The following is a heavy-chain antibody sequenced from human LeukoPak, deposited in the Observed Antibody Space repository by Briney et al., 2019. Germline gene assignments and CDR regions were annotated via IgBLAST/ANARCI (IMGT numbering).Heavy chain of an antibody. Sequence: PGGSLRLSCAASGFTFDDYAMHWVRQAPGKGLEWVSGISWNSGSIGYADSVKGRFTISRDNAKNSLYLQMNSLRAEDTALYYCAKPFRNYYDSSGYYSFIMAFDIWGQGTMVTVPS. D-gene: IGHD3-22*01. CDR1: GFTFDDYA. J-gene: IGHJ3*02. V-gene: IGHV3-9*01. CDR2: ISWNSGSI. CDR3: AKPFRNYYDSSGYYSFIMAFDI.